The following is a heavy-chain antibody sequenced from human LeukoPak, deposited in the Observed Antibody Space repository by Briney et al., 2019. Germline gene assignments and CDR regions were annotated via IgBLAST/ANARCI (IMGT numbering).Heavy chain of an antibody. Sequence: GASVKVSCKASGYTFTSYYMHWVRQAPGQGPEWMGIINPSGGSTSYAQKFQGRVTMTRDMSTSTVYMELRSLRSDDTAVYYCARAHMSGSYHPGLNDYWGQGTLVTVSS. CDR1: GYTFTSYY. J-gene: IGHJ4*02. CDR2: INPSGGST. CDR3: ARAHMSGSYHPGLNDY. D-gene: IGHD1-26*01. V-gene: IGHV1-46*01.